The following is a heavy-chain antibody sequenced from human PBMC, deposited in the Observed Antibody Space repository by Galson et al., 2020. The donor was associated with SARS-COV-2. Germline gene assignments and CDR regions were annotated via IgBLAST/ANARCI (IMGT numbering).Heavy chain of an antibody. J-gene: IGHJ4*02. CDR3: AIDFGAAWFPPDY. D-gene: IGHD3-22*01. CDR2: IPYDGSNK. Sequence: SLKISFALSVVTSSKYAMQSGRERAGKCLELVAVIPYDGSNKYYADSVKGRFTISRDNSKNTLYLQMNSLRAEDTAVYYCAIDFGAAWFPPDYWGQGTLVTVSS. V-gene: IGHV3-30*04. CDR1: VVTSSKYA.